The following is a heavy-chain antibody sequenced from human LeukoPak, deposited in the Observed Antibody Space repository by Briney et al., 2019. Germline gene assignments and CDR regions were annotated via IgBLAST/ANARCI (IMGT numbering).Heavy chain of an antibody. J-gene: IGHJ3*02. CDR2: IYTSGST. CDR1: GGSISSYY. Sequence: PSETLSLTCTVSGGSISSYYWSWIRQPAGKGLEWIGRIYTSGSTNYNPSLKSRVTMSVDTSKNQFSLKLSSVTAADTAVYYCARSIMDPLGDLVFYFHDAFDIWGQGTMVTVSS. CDR3: ARSIMDPLGDLVFYFHDAFDI. V-gene: IGHV4-4*07. D-gene: IGHD2/OR15-2a*01.